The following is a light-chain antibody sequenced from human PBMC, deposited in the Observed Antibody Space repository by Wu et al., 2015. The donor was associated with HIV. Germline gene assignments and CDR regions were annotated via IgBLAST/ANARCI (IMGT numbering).Light chain of an antibody. V-gene: IGKV3D-20*02. Sequence: EIVLTQSPDTLSLSPGERATLSCRASQSVSSGYLAWYQQIPGHTPRLLVYGVSIRPTGIPDRFSGSGSGTDFSLTISRLEPEDFAVYYCQHRSSWPLTFGGGTKVEIK. CDR3: QHRSSWPLT. CDR1: QSVSSGY. J-gene: IGKJ4*01. CDR2: GVS.